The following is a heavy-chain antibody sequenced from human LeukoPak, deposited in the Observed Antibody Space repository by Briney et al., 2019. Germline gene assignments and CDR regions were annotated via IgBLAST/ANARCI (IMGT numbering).Heavy chain of an antibody. Sequence: SETLSLTCTVSGGSISSYYWSWLRQPPGKGLEWIGYIYYSGSTNYNPSLKSRVTISVDTSKNQFSLKLSSVTAADTAVYYCARVWNDYGDPSVYYFDYWGQGTLVTVSS. CDR1: GGSISSYY. D-gene: IGHD4-17*01. CDR3: ARVWNDYGDPSVYYFDY. J-gene: IGHJ4*02. V-gene: IGHV4-59*01. CDR2: IYYSGST.